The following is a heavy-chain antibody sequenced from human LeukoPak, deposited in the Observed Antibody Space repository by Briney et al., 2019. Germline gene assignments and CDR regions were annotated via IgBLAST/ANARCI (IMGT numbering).Heavy chain of an antibody. Sequence: SQTLSLTCAVSGGSISSGGYSWSWIRQPPGQGLEWIGYIYHSGSTYYNPSLKSRVTISVDRSKNQFSLKLSSVTAADTAVYYCARTHGRGYCSGGSCYSWFDPWGQGTLVTVSS. CDR2: IYHSGST. CDR1: GGSISSGGYS. J-gene: IGHJ5*02. CDR3: ARTHGRGYCSGGSCYSWFDP. D-gene: IGHD2-15*01. V-gene: IGHV4-30-2*01.